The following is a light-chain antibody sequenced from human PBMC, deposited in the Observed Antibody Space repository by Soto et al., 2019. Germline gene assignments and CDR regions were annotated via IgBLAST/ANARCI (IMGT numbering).Light chain of an antibody. CDR1: QSLTNSF. J-gene: IGKJ4*01. CDR3: QQYGSPLT. V-gene: IGKV3-20*01. Sequence: EFVLTQSPGTLSLSPGERATLSCRASQSLTNSFIAWYQQKPGQAPRLLIYDTSSRASGIPDRFSGSGSGTDFTLTISRLETEDFAVYYCQQYGSPLTFGGGTKVDIK. CDR2: DTS.